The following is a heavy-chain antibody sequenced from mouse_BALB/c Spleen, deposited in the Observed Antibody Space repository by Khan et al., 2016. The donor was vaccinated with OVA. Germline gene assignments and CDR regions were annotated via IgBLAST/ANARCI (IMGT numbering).Heavy chain of an antibody. CDR1: GYRFTDFP. Sequence: VQLQESGAELVRPGVSVKISCKGSGYRFTDFPMHWVKQSHAKSLEWIGVISTYYGDASYNQKFKGKATMTVDKSSSTAYMELARLTSEDSAIFSGFGGGGGDRFAYWGQGTLVTVSA. V-gene: IGHV1S137*01. J-gene: IGHJ3*01. CDR3: FGGGGGDRFAY. CDR2: ISTYYGDA. D-gene: IGHD4-1*01.